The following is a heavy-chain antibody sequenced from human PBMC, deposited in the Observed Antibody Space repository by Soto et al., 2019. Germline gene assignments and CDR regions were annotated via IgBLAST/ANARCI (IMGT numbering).Heavy chain of an antibody. J-gene: IGHJ4*02. D-gene: IGHD4-17*01. CDR1: GGSINSGDYY. CDR3: ARGRWLIDY. Sequence: SETLSLTCTVSGGSINSGDYYWSWIRQPPGKGLEWIGYIYYSGSTYYNPSLESRVTISVDTSKNQFSLKLRSVTAADTAVYFCARGRWLIDYWGQGTLVTVSS. V-gene: IGHV4-30-4*01. CDR2: IYYSGST.